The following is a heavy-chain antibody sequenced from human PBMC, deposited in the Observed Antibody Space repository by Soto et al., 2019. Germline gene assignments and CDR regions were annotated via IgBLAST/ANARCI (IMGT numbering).Heavy chain of an antibody. J-gene: IGHJ6*02. CDR1: GFSLSTSGMR. CDR2: IDWDDDK. Sequence: SGPTLVNPTQTLTLTCTFSGFSLSTSGMRVSWMRQPPGKALEWLARIDWDDDKFYRPSLKTRLTISKDTSKNQVVLTMTNMDPVDKATYYCPRMQALNGMDVWGQGTTVTVSS. V-gene: IGHV2-70*04. CDR3: PRMQALNGMDV.